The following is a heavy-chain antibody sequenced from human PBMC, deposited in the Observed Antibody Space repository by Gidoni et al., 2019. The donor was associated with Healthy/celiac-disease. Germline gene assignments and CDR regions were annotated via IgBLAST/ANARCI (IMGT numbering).Heavy chain of an antibody. CDR3: ARGRYYYDSSGYFGGYYYYGMDV. CDR1: GGSFCGYY. CDR2: INHSGST. D-gene: IGHD3-22*01. J-gene: IGHJ6*02. V-gene: IGHV4-34*01. Sequence: QVQLQQWGAGLLKPSETLSLTCAVYGGSFCGYYWSWLRQPPGKGLEWMWEINHSGSTNYNPSLKSRVNIALDTSKNQFSRKLSSVTAANTAVYYCARGRYYYDSSGYFGGYYYYGMDVWGQGTTVTVSS.